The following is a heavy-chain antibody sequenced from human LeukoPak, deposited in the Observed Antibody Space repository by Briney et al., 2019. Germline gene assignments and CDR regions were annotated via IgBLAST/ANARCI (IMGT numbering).Heavy chain of an antibody. CDR3: ASRSGRNYYGMDV. V-gene: IGHV4-59*01. Sequence: SETLSLTCTVSGGSISGYYWNWIRQAPGKGLEWIGYAYYSGSTNYNPSLKSRVTISVETSKEQFSLNLSSVTAADTAVYYCASRSGRNYYGMDVWGQGTTVTVSS. D-gene: IGHD3-10*01. CDR1: GGSISGYY. CDR2: AYYSGST. J-gene: IGHJ6*02.